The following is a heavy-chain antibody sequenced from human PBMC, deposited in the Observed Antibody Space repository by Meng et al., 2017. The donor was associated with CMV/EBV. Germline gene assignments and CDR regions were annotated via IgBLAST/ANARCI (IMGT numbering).Heavy chain of an antibody. CDR2: TYYRSKWYN. D-gene: IGHD2-2*01. J-gene: IGHJ6*02. CDR3: ARDQNIVVVPAAPRVHYYYYGMDV. CDR1: GDSVSSNSAA. V-gene: IGHV6-1*01. Sequence: SETLSLTCAISGDSVSSNSAAWNWIRQSPSRGLEWLGRTYYRSKWYNDYAVSVKSRITINPDTSKNQFSLQLNSVTPEDTAVYYCARDQNIVVVPAAPRVHYYYYGMDVWGQGTTVTVSS.